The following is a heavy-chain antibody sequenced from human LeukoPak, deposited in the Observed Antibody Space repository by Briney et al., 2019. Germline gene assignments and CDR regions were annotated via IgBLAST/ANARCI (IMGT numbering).Heavy chain of an antibody. Sequence: WASVKVSCKASGYTFNSSYMHWVRQPPGQGLEWMGIINPSDDSTRYAQKFQGRVTMTKDTSTNTVYMHLSSLSSDDTAVYYCARAYYESSAYRHAVYFDYWGQGTLVTVSS. D-gene: IGHD3-22*01. CDR3: ARAYYESSAYRHAVYFDY. V-gene: IGHV1-46*02. CDR2: INPSDDST. CDR1: GYTFNSSY. J-gene: IGHJ4*02.